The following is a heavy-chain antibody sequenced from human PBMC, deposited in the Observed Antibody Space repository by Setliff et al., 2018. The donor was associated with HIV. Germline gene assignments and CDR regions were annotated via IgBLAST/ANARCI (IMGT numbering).Heavy chain of an antibody. V-gene: IGHV3-7*01. CDR3: ARGHSSGWGAFDY. J-gene: IGHJ4*02. CDR2: IKQDGSDK. D-gene: IGHD6-19*01. Sequence: PGESLRLSCAASALTLSGYWMNWVRQAPGKGLEWVASIKQDGSDKYYVASVRGRFTISRDNAESSLYLQMNSLRAEDTAVYYCARGHSSGWGAFDYWGQGTLVTVSS. CDR1: ALTLSGYW.